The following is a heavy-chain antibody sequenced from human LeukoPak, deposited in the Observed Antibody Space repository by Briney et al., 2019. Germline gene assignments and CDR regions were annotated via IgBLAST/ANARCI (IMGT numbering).Heavy chain of an antibody. CDR2: INPNSGGT. V-gene: IGHV1-2*02. CDR1: GYTFTGYY. Sequence: AASVKVSCKASGYTFTGYYMHWVRQAPGQGLEWMGWINPNSGGTNYAQKLQGRVTMTTDTSTSTAYMELRSLRSDDTAVYYCARDRGVAALRYDYWGQGTLVTVSS. D-gene: IGHD3-10*01. CDR3: ARDRGVAALRYDY. J-gene: IGHJ4*02.